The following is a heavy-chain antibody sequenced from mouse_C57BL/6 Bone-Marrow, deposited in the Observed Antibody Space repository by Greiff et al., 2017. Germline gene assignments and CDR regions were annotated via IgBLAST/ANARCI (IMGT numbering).Heavy chain of an antibody. J-gene: IGHJ4*01. D-gene: IGHD1-1*02. CDR3: AGGSYTWDSCVDY. Sequence: VKLVQSGGGLVKPGASLKLSCAASGFTFSDYGMDWVRQAPEKGLEWVAYISSGSSTINYADKVKGRFTIARDNAKDTLSLQMTSLRSEDTAVYYCAGGSYTWDSCVDYWGQGTSVTVSS. CDR1: GFTFSDYG. V-gene: IGHV5-17*01. CDR2: ISSGSSTI.